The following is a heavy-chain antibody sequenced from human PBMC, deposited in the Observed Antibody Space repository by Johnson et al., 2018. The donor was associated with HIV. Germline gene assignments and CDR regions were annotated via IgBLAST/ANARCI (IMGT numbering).Heavy chain of an antibody. CDR2: IKQNGGEK. Sequence: EVQLVESGGGVVRPGGSLRLSCAASGFTFDDYGMSWVRQAPGKGLEWVANIKQNGGEKYYVDSVKGRFTISRDIAKNSLYLQMNSLRAEYTALYYCAKGQVVVAATSAFDIWGQGTMVTVSS. J-gene: IGHJ3*02. CDR1: GFTFDDYG. CDR3: AKGQVVVAATSAFDI. V-gene: IGHV3-7*03. D-gene: IGHD2-15*01.